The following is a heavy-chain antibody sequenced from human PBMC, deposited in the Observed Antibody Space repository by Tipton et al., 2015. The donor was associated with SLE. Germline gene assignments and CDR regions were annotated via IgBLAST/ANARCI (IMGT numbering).Heavy chain of an antibody. CDR3: ARHARSNSWYPPFDP. CDR1: GGSISSSSYY. V-gene: IGHV4-39*07. Sequence: LRLSCTVSGGSISSSSYYWGWIRQPPGKGLEWIGSIYYSGSTYYNPSLKSRVTISVDTSKNQFSLKLSSVTAADTAVYYCARHARSNSWYPPFDPWGQGTLVTVSS. CDR2: IYYSGST. D-gene: IGHD6-13*01. J-gene: IGHJ5*02.